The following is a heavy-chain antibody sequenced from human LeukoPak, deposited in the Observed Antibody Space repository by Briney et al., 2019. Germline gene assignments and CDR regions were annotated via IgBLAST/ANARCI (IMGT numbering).Heavy chain of an antibody. J-gene: IGHJ4*02. D-gene: IGHD2-2*01. CDR2: ISAYNSNT. Sequence: ASVKVSCKASGYTFTSYGISWVRQAPGQGLEWMGWISAYNSNTNYAQKLQGRVTMTTDTSTSTAYMELRSLRSDDTAVYYCARDLIVVVPARLDYWGQGTLVTVSS. CDR3: ARDLIVVVPARLDY. V-gene: IGHV1-18*01. CDR1: GYTFTSYG.